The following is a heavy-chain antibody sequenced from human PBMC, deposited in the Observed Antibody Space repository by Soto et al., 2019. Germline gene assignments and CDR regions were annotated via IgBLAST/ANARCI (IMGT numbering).Heavy chain of an antibody. V-gene: IGHV3-30*18. J-gene: IGHJ6*02. D-gene: IGHD6-19*01. CDR2: ISYDGRNK. CDR1: GFTFSSYG. Sequence: PGGSLRLSCAAAGFTFSSYGVHWVRQAPGKGLEWVAVISYDGRNKYYADSVKGRFTISRDNSKNTLYLQMSSLRPEGTAVYYCVKDGSSGWPYYYGMDVWGQGTTVTVSS. CDR3: VKDGSSGWPYYYGMDV.